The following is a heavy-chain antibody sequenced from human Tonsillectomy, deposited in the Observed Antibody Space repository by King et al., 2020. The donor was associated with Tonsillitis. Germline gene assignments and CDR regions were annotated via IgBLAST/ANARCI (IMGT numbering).Heavy chain of an antibody. Sequence: QLQESGPGLVKPSETLSLTCTVSGGSVSSGSYYWRWIRQPPGKGLEWIGYLYYSGSTNYNPSLKSRVTISVDTSKNQFSLKLTSVTAADTAVYYCASAPWYSDRGGPGLYDYYGMDVWGQGTTVTVSS. D-gene: IGHD3-22*01. V-gene: IGHV4-61*01. CDR2: LYYSGST. CDR1: GGSVSSGSYY. J-gene: IGHJ6*02. CDR3: ASAPWYSDRGGPGLYDYYGMDV.